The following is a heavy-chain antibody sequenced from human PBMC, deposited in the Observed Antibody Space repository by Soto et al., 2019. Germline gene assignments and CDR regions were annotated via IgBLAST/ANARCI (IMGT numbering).Heavy chain of an antibody. CDR1: GGSFSGYY. D-gene: IGHD1-1*01. Sequence: QVQLQQWGAGLLKPSETLSLTCAVSGGSFSGYYWTCIRQPPGKGLEWIGEINHSGSTNYNPSLKSRVTISIDTSKNQFSLNVSSVTAADTAVYYCARGPRKLIYWGQGTLVTVSS. V-gene: IGHV4-34*01. CDR3: ARGPRKLIY. J-gene: IGHJ4*02. CDR2: INHSGST.